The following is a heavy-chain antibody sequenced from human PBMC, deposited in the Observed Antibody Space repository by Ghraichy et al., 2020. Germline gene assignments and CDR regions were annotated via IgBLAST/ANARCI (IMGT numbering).Heavy chain of an antibody. J-gene: IGHJ3*01. CDR1: GDSVSSPNGA. CDR3: AAGWAHGV. V-gene: IGHV6-1*01. D-gene: IGHD6-19*01. CDR2: TYYRSEWNY. Sequence: SQTLSLTCAISGDSVSSPNGAWNWIRQSPSRGLEWLGRTYYRSEWNYDYAVSLQGRITVDADASKNQFSLHLSSVTPDDTAVYYCAAGWAHGVWGQGTVVTVSS.